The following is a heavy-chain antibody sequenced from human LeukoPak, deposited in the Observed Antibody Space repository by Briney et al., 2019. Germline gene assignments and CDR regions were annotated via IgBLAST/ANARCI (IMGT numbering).Heavy chain of an antibody. Sequence: TGGSLRLPCAASGFTFSSYAMSWVRQAPGKGLEWVSAISGSGGSTYYADSVRGRFTISRDNSKNTLYLQMNSLRAEDTAVYYCAKGDYYDGSGYYYDYFDYWGQGTLVTVSS. V-gene: IGHV3-23*01. D-gene: IGHD3-22*01. CDR3: AKGDYYDGSGYYYDYFDY. J-gene: IGHJ4*02. CDR1: GFTFSSYA. CDR2: ISGSGGST.